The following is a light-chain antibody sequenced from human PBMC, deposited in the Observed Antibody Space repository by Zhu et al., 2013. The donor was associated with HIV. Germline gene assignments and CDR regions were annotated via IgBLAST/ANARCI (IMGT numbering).Light chain of an antibody. CDR1: QSVSSSY. Sequence: EIVLTQSPGTLSLSPGERATLSCRGSQSVSSSYLAWYQQKPGQAPRLLIYDASNRATGIPARFSGSGSGTDFTLTISRLEPEDFAVYYCQHRSNWPPYTFGQGTKLEMK. CDR2: DAS. J-gene: IGKJ2*01. V-gene: IGKV3D-20*02. CDR3: QHRSNWPPYT.